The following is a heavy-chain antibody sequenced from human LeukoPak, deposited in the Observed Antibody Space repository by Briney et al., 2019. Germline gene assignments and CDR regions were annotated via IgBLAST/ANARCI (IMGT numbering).Heavy chain of an antibody. CDR2: IYYRWST. J-gene: IGHJ3*02. Sequence: SETLSPTCTLSGGSISSYYWSWIRQPPGKGREWDGYIYYRWSTNYNPPLKDRVTISVDTSKNQFSLKLSSVTAADTAVYYCARKEQWLPHDAFDIWGQGTMVTVSS. D-gene: IGHD6-19*01. CDR3: ARKEQWLPHDAFDI. CDR1: GGSISSYY. V-gene: IGHV4-59*01.